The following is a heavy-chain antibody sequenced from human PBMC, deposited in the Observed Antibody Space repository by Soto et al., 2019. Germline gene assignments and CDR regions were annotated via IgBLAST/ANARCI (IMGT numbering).Heavy chain of an antibody. Sequence: EVQLVESGGDLVQPGGSLKLSCTGLGFNFSGSALHWVRQPSGKGLEWVGRIRGRAKKYATSYATSVRGRFYLSRDDSKNMAFLQMNSLRDEDTGVYFCCGRGGDSLQDLWGQGTLGTVSS. CDR3: CGRGGDSLQDL. V-gene: IGHV3-73*01. CDR2: IRGRAKKYAT. CDR1: GFNFSGSA. D-gene: IGHD4-17*01. J-gene: IGHJ5*02.